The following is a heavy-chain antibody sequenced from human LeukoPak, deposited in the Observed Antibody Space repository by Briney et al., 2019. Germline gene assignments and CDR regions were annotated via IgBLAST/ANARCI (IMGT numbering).Heavy chain of an antibody. D-gene: IGHD3-10*01. CDR3: ARRPGGYSNGFDI. CDR1: GYTFTSFY. J-gene: IGHJ3*02. CDR2: ITPSGGST. Sequence: ASVKVSCKASGYTFTSFYIHWVRQAPGQGLEWMGIITPSGGSTSYAQNFQGRVTMTRDTSTSTVYMELSSLRSEDTAVYYCARRPGGYSNGFDIWGQGTMVTVSS. V-gene: IGHV1-46*01.